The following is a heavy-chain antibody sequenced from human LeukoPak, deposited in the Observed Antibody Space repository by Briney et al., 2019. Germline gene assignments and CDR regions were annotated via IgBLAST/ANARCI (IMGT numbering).Heavy chain of an antibody. Sequence: PSETLSLTCTVSCYSISSGYYWGWIRQPPGKGLEWIGSIYYSGSTYYNPSLKSRVTISVDTSKNQFSLKLSSVTAADTAVYYCATYYDILTGYLTYPPRFDYWGQGTLVTVSS. D-gene: IGHD3-9*01. J-gene: IGHJ4*02. CDR1: CYSISSGYY. V-gene: IGHV4-38-2*02. CDR2: IYYSGST. CDR3: ATYYDILTGYLTYPPRFDY.